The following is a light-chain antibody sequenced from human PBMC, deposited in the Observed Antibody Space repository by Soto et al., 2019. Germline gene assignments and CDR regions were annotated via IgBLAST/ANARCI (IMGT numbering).Light chain of an antibody. J-gene: IGKJ1*01. CDR3: QQCYSTPQT. Sequence: DIVMTQSPDSLAVSLGERATINCKSSQSVLFNSNNKNYLAWYQQKPGQPPKLLIYWASTRESGVPDRFSGSGSETDFTLTISSLQAEDVAIYYCQQCYSTPQTFGQGTTVEIK. CDR2: WAS. CDR1: QSVLFNSNNKNY. V-gene: IGKV4-1*01.